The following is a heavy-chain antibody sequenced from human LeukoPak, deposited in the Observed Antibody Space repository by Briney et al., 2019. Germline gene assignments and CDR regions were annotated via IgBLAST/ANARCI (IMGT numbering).Heavy chain of an antibody. D-gene: IGHD6-25*01. CDR1: GFTFSSYA. V-gene: IGHV3-23*01. CDR2: ISGSGGST. J-gene: IGHJ2*01. Sequence: PGGSLRLSCAASGFTFSSYAMSWVRQAPGKGLEWVSAISGSGGSTYYADSVKGRFTISRDNSKHTLYLQMNSLRAEDTAVYYCAKGPSSGMSYWYFDLWGRGTLVTVSS. CDR3: AKGPSSGMSYWYFDL.